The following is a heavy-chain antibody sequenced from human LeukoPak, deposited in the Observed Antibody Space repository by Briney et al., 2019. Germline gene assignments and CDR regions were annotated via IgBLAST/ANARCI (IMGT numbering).Heavy chain of an antibody. CDR1: GASITNYY. CDR2: VSSNGET. Sequence: KPSETLSLTCTVSGASITNYYWSWIRQPPGKGLEWIAYVSSNGETNYDPSLKSRVTISLDTSKKQLSLKLRSVTAADTAVYYCASLGGWGSWTFGYWGQGTLVTVSS. D-gene: IGHD3-16*01. V-gene: IGHV4-59*01. J-gene: IGHJ4*02. CDR3: ASLGGWGSWTFGY.